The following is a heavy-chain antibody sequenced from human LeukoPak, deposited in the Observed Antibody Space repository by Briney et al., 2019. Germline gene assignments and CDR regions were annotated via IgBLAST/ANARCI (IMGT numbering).Heavy chain of an antibody. CDR1: GFTLSSYG. V-gene: IGHV3-33*01. D-gene: IGHD3-10*01. J-gene: IGHJ4*02. Sequence: GGSLRLSCAVSGFTLSSYGMHWVRQAPGKGLEWVAVIWYDGSNINYVDSVKGRFTISRGETKNTLYLQMNTLRAEDTAMYYCARDRYSGSGSRALYFDYWGQGTLVTVSS. CDR3: ARDRYSGSGSRALYFDY. CDR2: IWYDGSNI.